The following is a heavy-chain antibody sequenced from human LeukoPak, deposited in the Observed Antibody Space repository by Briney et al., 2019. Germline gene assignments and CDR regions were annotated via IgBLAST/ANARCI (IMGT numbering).Heavy chain of an antibody. CDR3: ARAHGYAKYYFDY. Sequence: GASVKVSCKASGYTFTGYYMHWVRQAPGQGLEWMGWINPNSGGTNYAQKFQGRVTMTRDTSISTAYMELSRLRSDDTAVYYCARAHGYAKYYFDYWGQGTLVTVSS. D-gene: IGHD5-12*01. V-gene: IGHV1-2*02. CDR1: GYTFTGYY. J-gene: IGHJ4*02. CDR2: INPNSGGT.